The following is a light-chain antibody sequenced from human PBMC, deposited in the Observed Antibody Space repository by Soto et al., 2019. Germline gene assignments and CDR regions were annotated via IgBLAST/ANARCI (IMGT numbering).Light chain of an antibody. CDR3: QQYNNWPFS. V-gene: IGKV3-15*01. CDR1: QGVTTN. Sequence: EIVMTQSPATLSVSPGERATLSCRAGQGVTTNFAWYQQKSGQSPRLLIYDVSIRATGVPARFGATGSETDFTLTISGLQSEDSAVYFCQQYNNWPFSFGQGTRLEIK. CDR2: DVS. J-gene: IGKJ5*01.